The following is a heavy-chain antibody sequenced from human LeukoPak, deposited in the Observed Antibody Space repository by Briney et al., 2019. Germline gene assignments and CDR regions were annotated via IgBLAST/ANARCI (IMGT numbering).Heavy chain of an antibody. V-gene: IGHV3-7*01. J-gene: IGHJ5*02. CDR2: IKQDGSEK. D-gene: IGHD3-10*01. CDR3: SRVDYFGSGSPAS. CDR1: GFTFRTYW. Sequence: PGGSLRLSCAASGFTFRTYWMSWVRQAPGKGLEWVANIKQDGSEKHYVDSVKGRFTISRDNTNNSLFLQMDSLRAEHPAFYYCSRVDYFGSGSPASWGAGTLVTVSS.